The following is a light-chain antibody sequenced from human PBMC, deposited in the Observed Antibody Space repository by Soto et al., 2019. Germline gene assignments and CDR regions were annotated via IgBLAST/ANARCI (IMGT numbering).Light chain of an antibody. CDR2: DAS. J-gene: IGKJ4*01. Sequence: EIVLTQSPATLSLSPGERATLSCRASQSVSSYLACYQQKPGQAPRLLIYDASNRATGIPARFSGGGSGTDFTLTISSLEPEDFAVYYCQQRSNWPLTLGGGTKVDIK. CDR1: QSVSSY. CDR3: QQRSNWPLT. V-gene: IGKV3-11*01.